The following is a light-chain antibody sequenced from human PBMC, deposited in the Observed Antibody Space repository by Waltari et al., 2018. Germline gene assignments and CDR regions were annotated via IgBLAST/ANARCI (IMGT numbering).Light chain of an antibody. V-gene: IGKV2-28*01. CDR1: QRLLHTNGFHD. CDR2: LGT. J-gene: IGKJ5*01. Sequence: DIVMTQSPLSLPVIPGEPASISCWSSQRLLHTNGFHDLEWYLQRPGQSPQLLIYLGTNRASGVPDRFSGSRSGTDFTLKISSVEAEDVGVYYCMQTLQSPVTFGQGTRLEIK. CDR3: MQTLQSPVT.